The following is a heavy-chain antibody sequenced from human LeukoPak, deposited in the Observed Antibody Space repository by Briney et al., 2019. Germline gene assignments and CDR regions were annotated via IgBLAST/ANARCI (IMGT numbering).Heavy chain of an antibody. CDR1: GLTFSDYY. J-gene: IGHJ4*02. CDR3: ARRAAAGPRDYYFDY. V-gene: IGHV3-11*01. CDR2: ISSSGSTI. D-gene: IGHD6-13*01. Sequence: GGSLRLSCAASGLTFSDYYMSWIRQAPGKGLEWVSYISSSGSTIYYADSVKGRFTISRDNAKNSLYLQMNSLRAEDTAVYYCARRAAAGPRDYYFDYWGQGTLVTVSS.